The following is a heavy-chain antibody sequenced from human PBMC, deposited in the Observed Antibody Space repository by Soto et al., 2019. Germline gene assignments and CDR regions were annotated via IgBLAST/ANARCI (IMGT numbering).Heavy chain of an antibody. J-gene: IGHJ4*02. CDR2: IFHGGTI. D-gene: IGHD1-26*01. CDR3: ARDHHYRNSWSFDS. CDR1: GGSIDSSDW. V-gene: IGHV4-4*02. Sequence: QVQLQESGPGLVKPSGTLCLTCAVSGGSIDSSDWWNWVRQPPGKGLEWIGEIFHGGTIIYNPSLKSRVTISVDKSRNQFSLELTSVTAADTAVYYCARDHHYRNSWSFDSWGQGTLVTVSS.